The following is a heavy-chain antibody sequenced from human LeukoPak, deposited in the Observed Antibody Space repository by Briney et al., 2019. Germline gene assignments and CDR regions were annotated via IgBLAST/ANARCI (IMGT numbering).Heavy chain of an antibody. V-gene: IGHV4-34*01. CDR2: INHSGST. CDR1: GGSFSGYY. Sequence: TSETLSLTCAVYGGSFSGYYWSWIRQPPGKGLEWIGEINHSGSTNYNPSLKSRVTISVDTSKNQFSLKLSSVTAADTAVYYCASNALGYCSSTSCYAKGGYDAFDIWGQGTMVTVSS. CDR3: ASNALGYCSSTSCYAKGGYDAFDI. J-gene: IGHJ3*02. D-gene: IGHD2-2*01.